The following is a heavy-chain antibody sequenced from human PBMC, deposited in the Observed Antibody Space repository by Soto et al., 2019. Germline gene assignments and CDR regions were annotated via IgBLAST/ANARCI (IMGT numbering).Heavy chain of an antibody. CDR2: IYYSGST. Sequence: ASETLSLTCTVSGGSISSSSYYWGWIRQPPGKGLEWIGSIYYSGSTYYNPSLKSRVTISVDTSKNQFSLKLSSVTAADTAVYYCARPYDILTGWSANWFDPWGQGTLVTVSS. D-gene: IGHD3-9*01. CDR1: GGSISSSSYY. V-gene: IGHV4-39*01. CDR3: ARPYDILTGWSANWFDP. J-gene: IGHJ5*02.